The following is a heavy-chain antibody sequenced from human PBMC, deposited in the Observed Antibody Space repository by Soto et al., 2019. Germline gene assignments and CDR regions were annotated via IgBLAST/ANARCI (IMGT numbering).Heavy chain of an antibody. J-gene: IGHJ5*02. CDR2: IHYSGGATYRT. V-gene: IGHV4-31*03. Sequence: QVQLQESGPGLVEPSQTLTLSCTVSGAYVITEGYYWTLIRLQPGKGLEWLGYIHYSGGATYRTSSSPYLQSRMARSVDISTTLFYMKLTSVTAAETAVYYFARVPTYYQESIGYQLFHPGGQGTLVTVS. CDR3: ARVPTYYQESIGYQLFHP. CDR1: GAYVITEGYY. D-gene: IGHD3-22*01.